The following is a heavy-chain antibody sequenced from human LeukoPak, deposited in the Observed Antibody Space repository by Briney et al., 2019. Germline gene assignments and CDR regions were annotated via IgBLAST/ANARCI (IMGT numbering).Heavy chain of an antibody. CDR1: GFTFSSYW. V-gene: IGHV3-74*01. CDR2: INTDGSST. CDR3: ATFARPHYDFWSGFQDDAFDI. J-gene: IGHJ3*02. D-gene: IGHD3-3*01. Sequence: PGGSLRLSCAASGFTFSSYWMHWVRQAPGKGLVWVSRINTDGSSTSYADSVKGRFTISRDNAKNTLYLQMNSLRAEDTAVYYCATFARPHYDFWSGFQDDAFDIWGQGTMVTVSS.